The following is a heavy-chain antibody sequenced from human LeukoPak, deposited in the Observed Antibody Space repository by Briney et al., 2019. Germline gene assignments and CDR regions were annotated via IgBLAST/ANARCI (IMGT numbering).Heavy chain of an antibody. CDR3: ARAQSPYCSGGSCYSGYFDY. CDR1: GGSISSGSYY. Sequence: SETLSLTCTVSGGSISSGSYYWSWIRQPAGKGLEWIGEINHSGSTNYNPSLKSRVTISVDTSKNQFSLKLSSVTAADTAVYYCARAQSPYCSGGSCYSGYFDYWGQGTLVTVSS. J-gene: IGHJ4*02. V-gene: IGHV4-61*10. CDR2: INHSGST. D-gene: IGHD2-15*01.